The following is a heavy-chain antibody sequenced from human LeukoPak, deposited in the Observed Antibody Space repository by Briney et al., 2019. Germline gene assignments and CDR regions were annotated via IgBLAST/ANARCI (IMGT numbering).Heavy chain of an antibody. D-gene: IGHD3-10*01. V-gene: IGHV4-34*01. J-gene: IGHJ3*02. CDR1: GGSFSGYY. CDR3: ARAPALWFGELFHDAFDI. Sequence: SETLSLTCAVYGGSFSGYYWSWIRQPPGKGLEWIGEINHSGSTNYNPSLKSRVTISVDTSKNQFSLKLSSVTAADTAAYYCARAPALWFGELFHDAFDIWGQGTMVAVSS. CDR2: INHSGST.